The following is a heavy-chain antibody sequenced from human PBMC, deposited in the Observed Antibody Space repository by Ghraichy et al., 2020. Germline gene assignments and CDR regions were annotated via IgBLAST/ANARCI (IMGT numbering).Heavy chain of an antibody. D-gene: IGHD3-3*01. CDR1: GYTFSSYD. J-gene: IGHJ5*02. Sequence: ASVKVSCKASGYTFSSYDINWVRQATGQGLEWMGWMNPNSGNTGYAQKFQGRVTVTMNTSISTAYMELSNLRSEDTAVYYCARSPDFWSGYVFDPRGQGTLVTVSS. V-gene: IGHV1-8*01. CDR3: ARSPDFWSGYVFDP. CDR2: MNPNSGNT.